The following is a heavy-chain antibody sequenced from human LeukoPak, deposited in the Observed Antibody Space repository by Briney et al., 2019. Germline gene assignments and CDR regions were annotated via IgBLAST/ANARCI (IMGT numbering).Heavy chain of an antibody. CDR1: GFSFDSFA. D-gene: IGHD1-26*01. CDR3: AKDATPYY. Sequence: GGSLRLSCAASGFSFDSFAMTWVRQAPGKGLEWVSGISGSGGSTYYADSVKGRFTISRDNLKNTVHLQMNSLRAEDTAVYHCAKDATPYYWGQGTLVTVSS. V-gene: IGHV3-23*01. CDR2: ISGSGGST. J-gene: IGHJ4*02.